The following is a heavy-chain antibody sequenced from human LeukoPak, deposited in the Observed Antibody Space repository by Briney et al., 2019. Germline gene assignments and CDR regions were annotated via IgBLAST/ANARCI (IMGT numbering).Heavy chain of an antibody. V-gene: IGHV4-39*01. Sequence: PVGSLRLSCAASGFTFSSYAMSWIRQPPGKGLEWIGSVYYSGSTYCNPSLKSRVTISVDTSKNQFSLRLTSVTAADTAVYYCARPIVGGIVAGAFDIWGQGTMITVSS. CDR3: ARPIVGGIVAGAFDI. CDR1: GFTFSSYA. J-gene: IGHJ3*02. CDR2: VYYSGST. D-gene: IGHD1-26*01.